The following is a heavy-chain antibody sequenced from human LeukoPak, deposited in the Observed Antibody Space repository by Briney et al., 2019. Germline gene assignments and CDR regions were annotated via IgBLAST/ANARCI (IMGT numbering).Heavy chain of an antibody. CDR2: ISGSGGST. Sequence: GGSLRLSCAASGFTFSSYAMSWVRQAPGKGLEWVPAISGSGGSTYYADSVKGRFTISRDNSKNTLYLQMNSLRAEDTAVYYCAKAIRYDFWSWWGQGTLVTVSS. J-gene: IGHJ4*02. CDR1: GFTFSSYA. V-gene: IGHV3-23*01. D-gene: IGHD3-3*01. CDR3: AKAIRYDFWSW.